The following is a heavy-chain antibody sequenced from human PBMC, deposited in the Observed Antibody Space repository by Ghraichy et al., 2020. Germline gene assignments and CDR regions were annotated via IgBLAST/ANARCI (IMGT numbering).Heavy chain of an antibody. J-gene: IGHJ4*02. D-gene: IGHD2-2*02. CDR1: GFTVDTYD. CDR2: ISWDGGST. CDR3: AKDMEAGYCSSTSCYSLGY. V-gene: IGHV3-43D*03. Sequence: GGSLRLSCAASGFTVDTYDMHWGRPAPGKGLELVSLISWDGGSTYYADSVKGRFTISRDNSKNSLYLQMNSLRAEDTALYYCAKDMEAGYCSSTSCYSLGYFGQGSLLPVS.